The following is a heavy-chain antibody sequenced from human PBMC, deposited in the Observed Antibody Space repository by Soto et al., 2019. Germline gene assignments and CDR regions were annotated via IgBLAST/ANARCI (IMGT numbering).Heavy chain of an antibody. D-gene: IGHD2-15*01. Sequence: EVQLVESGGGLVQPGGSLRVSCAASGFTFSDHWMSWVRQAPGKGLEFVANIKRDGSDIFYVDSVEGRFTISRDNANNALYLQMSSLRAEDTAVYYCTSGYCPGGRCYYEYYFYYWGQGTLVTVSS. CDR2: IKRDGSDI. V-gene: IGHV3-7*03. CDR3: TSGYCPGGRCYYEYYFYY. CDR1: GFTFSDHW. J-gene: IGHJ4*02.